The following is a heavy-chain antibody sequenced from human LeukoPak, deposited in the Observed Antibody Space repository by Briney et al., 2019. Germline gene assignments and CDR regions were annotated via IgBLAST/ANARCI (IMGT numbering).Heavy chain of an antibody. V-gene: IGHV3-30*02. D-gene: IGHD2-2*01. CDR2: IRYDGSNK. J-gene: IGHJ4*02. CDR3: AKGVVVAPDVTPFDY. CDR1: GFTFSNFG. Sequence: GGSLRLSCAASGFTFSNFGMHWVRQAPGKGLEWVAFIRYDGSNKYYADSVKGRFTISRDNSKNTLYLQMNSLRAEDTAVYYCAKGVVVAPDVTPFDYWGQGTLVTVSS.